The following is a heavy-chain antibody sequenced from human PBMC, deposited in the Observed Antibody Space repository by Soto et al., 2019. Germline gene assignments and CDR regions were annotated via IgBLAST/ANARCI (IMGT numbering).Heavy chain of an antibody. CDR2: IYYSGRT. CDR3: ARGVIQ. D-gene: IGHD2-21*01. V-gene: IGHV4-31*03. Sequence: QVQLQESGPGLVKPSQTLSLTCTVSGGSFSSGGYYWRWIRQNPGTGLEWIGNIYYSGRTYYNPSLKNRVTISVETTKTQFSLKLRAVTVAATAVYYCARGVIQWGQGTLVTVSS. CDR1: GGSFSSGGYY. J-gene: IGHJ4*02.